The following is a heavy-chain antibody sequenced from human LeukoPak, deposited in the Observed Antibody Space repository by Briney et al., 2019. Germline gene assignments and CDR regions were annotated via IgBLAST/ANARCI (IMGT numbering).Heavy chain of an antibody. CDR1: GFTFSSYA. J-gene: IGHJ4*02. D-gene: IGHD2-2*01. Sequence: GGSLRPSCAASGFTFSSYAMSWVRQAPGKGLEWVSAISGSGGSTYYADSVKGRFTISRDNSKNTLYLQMNSLRAEDTAVYYCAKDLLGYCSSTSCQSSNFDYWGQGTLVTVSS. CDR3: AKDLLGYCSSTSCQSSNFDY. V-gene: IGHV3-23*01. CDR2: ISGSGGST.